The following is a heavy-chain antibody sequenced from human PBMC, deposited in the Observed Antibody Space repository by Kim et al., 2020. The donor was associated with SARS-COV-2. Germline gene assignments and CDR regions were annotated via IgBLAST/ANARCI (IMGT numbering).Heavy chain of an antibody. CDR3: ARSPIRAVAGYYFDY. V-gene: IGHV3-21*06. CDR2: ISGSDSNT. CDR1: GFTFSDYT. D-gene: IGHD6-19*01. J-gene: IGHJ4*02. Sequence: GGSLRLSCAASGFTFSDYTMNWVRQAPGKGLDWVSSISGSDSNTFYAESVKGRFTISRDNAKNSLYLQMNGLRAEDTGVYYCARSPIRAVAGYYFDYWGQGTLVTVSS.